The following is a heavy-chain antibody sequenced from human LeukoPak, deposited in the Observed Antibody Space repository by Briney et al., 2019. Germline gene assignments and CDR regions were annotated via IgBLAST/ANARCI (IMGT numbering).Heavy chain of an antibody. Sequence: SETLSLTCAVYSGSFSGYYWSWIRQPPGKGLEWIGEINHSGSTNYNPSLKSRVTISVDTSKNQFSLKLSSVTAADTAVYYCARTALLRRGWFDPWGQGTLVTVSS. CDR2: INHSGST. D-gene: IGHD3-3*01. J-gene: IGHJ5*02. CDR3: ARTALLRRGWFDP. CDR1: SGSFSGYY. V-gene: IGHV4-34*01.